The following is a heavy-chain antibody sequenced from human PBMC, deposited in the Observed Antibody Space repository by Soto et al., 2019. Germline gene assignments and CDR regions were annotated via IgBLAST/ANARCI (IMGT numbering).Heavy chain of an antibody. CDR2: INPNSGDT. CDR3: ASGGSGSYWAPGMY. Sequence: GASVKVSCKSSGYTFSAYYMHWVRQAPGQGLQWMGWINPNSGDTDYTQKFQGRVAMTRDTSINTAYMELNSLTSDDTAVYYCASGGSGSYWAPGMYWGQGTLVTVSS. V-gene: IGHV1-2*02. J-gene: IGHJ4*02. CDR1: GYTFSAYY. D-gene: IGHD3-10*01.